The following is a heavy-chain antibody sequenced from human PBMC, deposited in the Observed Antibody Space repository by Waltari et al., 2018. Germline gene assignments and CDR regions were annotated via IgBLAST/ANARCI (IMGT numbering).Heavy chain of an antibody. J-gene: IGHJ6*02. CDR1: GGSISSHY. Sequence: QVQLQESGPGLVKPSETLSLTCTVSGGSISSHYWRWIRQPPGKGLEWIGYHYYSGSTNDNPSLKSRVTISVDTSKNQFALKLSSVTAADTAVYYCAGVNIAAAGHFDDYYGMDVWGQGTTVTVSS. V-gene: IGHV4-59*11. CDR2: HYYSGST. D-gene: IGHD6-13*01. CDR3: AGVNIAAAGHFDDYYGMDV.